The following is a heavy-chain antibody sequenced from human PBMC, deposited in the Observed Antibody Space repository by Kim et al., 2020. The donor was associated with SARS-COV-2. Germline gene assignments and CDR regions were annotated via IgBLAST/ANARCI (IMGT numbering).Heavy chain of an antibody. CDR3: ARELYGDYVRWAYYFDY. CDR2: IIPILGIA. D-gene: IGHD4-17*01. Sequence: SVKVSCKASGGTFSSYAISWVRQAPGQGLEWMGRIIPILGIANYAQKFQGRVTITADKSTSTAYMELSSLRSEDTAVYYCARELYGDYVRWAYYFDYWGQGTLVTVSS. J-gene: IGHJ4*02. V-gene: IGHV1-69*04. CDR1: GGTFSSYA.